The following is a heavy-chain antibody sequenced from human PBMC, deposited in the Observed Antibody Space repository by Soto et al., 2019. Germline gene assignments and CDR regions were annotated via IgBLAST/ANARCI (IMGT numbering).Heavy chain of an antibody. CDR2: IYSGGST. Sequence: GSLRLSCAASGFTVSSNYMSWVRQAPGKGLEWVSVIYSGGSTYYADSVKGRFTISRDNSKNTLYLQMNSLRAEDTAVYYCARASRNDYDSSGYLYYFDEWGQGNLVTVSS. D-gene: IGHD3-22*01. CDR1: GFTVSSNY. V-gene: IGHV3-66*01. J-gene: IGHJ4*02. CDR3: ARASRNDYDSSGYLYYFDE.